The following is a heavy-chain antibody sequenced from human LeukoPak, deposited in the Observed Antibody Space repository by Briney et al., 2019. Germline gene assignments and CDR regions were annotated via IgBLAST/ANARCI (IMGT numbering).Heavy chain of an antibody. V-gene: IGHV4-59*01. CDR1: GGSISSYY. CDR2: IYYSGST. Sequence: TSETLSLTCTVSGGSISSYYWSWIRQPPGKGLEWIGYIYYSGSTNYNPSLKSRVTISVDTSKNQFSLKLNSVTAADTAVYYCAREAYDSSGSFDYWGQGTPVTVSS. CDR3: AREAYDSSGSFDY. J-gene: IGHJ4*01. D-gene: IGHD3-22*01.